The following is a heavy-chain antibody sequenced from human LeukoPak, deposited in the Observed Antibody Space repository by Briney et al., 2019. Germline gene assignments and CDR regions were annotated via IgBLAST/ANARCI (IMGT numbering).Heavy chain of an antibody. CDR2: IYHSGST. V-gene: IGHV4-4*02. Sequence: PSGTLSLTCAVSGGSISSSNWWSWVRQPPGKGLEWIGEIYHSGSTNYNPSLKSRVTISVDRSKNQFSLKLSSVTAADTAVYYCARTGYDFWSGYYSPFDYWGQGTLVTVSS. CDR3: ARTGYDFWSGYYSPFDY. CDR1: GGSISSSNW. J-gene: IGHJ4*02. D-gene: IGHD3-3*01.